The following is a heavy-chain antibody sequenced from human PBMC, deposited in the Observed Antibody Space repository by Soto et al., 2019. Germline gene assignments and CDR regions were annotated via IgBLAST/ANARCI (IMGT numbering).Heavy chain of an antibody. CDR3: ARDTCSGGSCYPGHDAFDI. J-gene: IGHJ3*02. D-gene: IGHD2-15*01. CDR1: RFTFGSYS. V-gene: IGHV3-21*01. Sequence: GGSLKLSCAASRFTFGSYSMNWVRQAPGKGLEWVSSISSSSSYIYYADSVKGRFTISRDNAKNSLYLQMNSLRAEDTAVYYCARDTCSGGSCYPGHDAFDIWGQGTMVTVSS. CDR2: ISSSSSYI.